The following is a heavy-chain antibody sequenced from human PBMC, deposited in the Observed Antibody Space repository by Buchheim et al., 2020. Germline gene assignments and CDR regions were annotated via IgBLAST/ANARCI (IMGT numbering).Heavy chain of an antibody. CDR1: GFSLSTSGMC. CDR2: IDWDDDK. CDR3: ARIVDAAAGPGGYYYYGMDV. D-gene: IGHD6-13*01. J-gene: IGHJ6*02. Sequence: QVTLRESGPALVKPTQTLTLTCTFSGFSLSTSGMCVSWIRQPPGKALEWLARIDWDDDKYYSTSLKTRLTISKDTSKNQEVLTMTNMDPVDTATYYCARIVDAAAGPGGYYYYGMDVWGQGTT. V-gene: IGHV2-70*15.